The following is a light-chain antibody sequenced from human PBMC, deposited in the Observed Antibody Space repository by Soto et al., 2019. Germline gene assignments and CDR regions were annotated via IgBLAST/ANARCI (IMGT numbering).Light chain of an antibody. CDR2: TNN. CDR1: SSNIGSNT. J-gene: IGLJ2*01. V-gene: IGLV1-44*01. CDR3: AAWDDSLNGVV. Sequence: QSVLTQPPSASGTPGQRVTISCSGSSSNIGSNTVNWYQQLPGTAPKLLIYTNNQRPSGVPDRFSGSKSGTSASLAISGLQSGDEADYYCAAWDDSLNGVVFGGRTKLTVL.